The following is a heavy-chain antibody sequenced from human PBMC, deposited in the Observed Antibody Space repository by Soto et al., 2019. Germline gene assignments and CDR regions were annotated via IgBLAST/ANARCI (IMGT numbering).Heavy chain of an antibody. CDR2: ISSSSSYI. CDR3: ARGSLSLLYSSSSLEEYYYGMDV. Sequence: GGSLRLSCAASGFTFSSYSMNWVRQAPGKGLEWVSSISSSSSYIYYADSVKGRFTISRDNAKNSLYLQMNSLRAEDTAVYYCARGSLSLLYSSSSLEEYYYGMDVWGQGTTVTVSS. J-gene: IGHJ6*02. V-gene: IGHV3-21*01. CDR1: GFTFSSYS. D-gene: IGHD6-6*01.